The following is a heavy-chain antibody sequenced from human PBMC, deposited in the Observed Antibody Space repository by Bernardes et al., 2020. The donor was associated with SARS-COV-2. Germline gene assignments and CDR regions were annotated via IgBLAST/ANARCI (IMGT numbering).Heavy chain of an antibody. D-gene: IGHD3-3*01. J-gene: IGHJ6*02. CDR2: ISAYNGNT. V-gene: IGHV1-18*01. CDR1: GYTLTSYV. Sequence: ASVKVSCKASGYTLTSYVISWVRQAPGQGLEWMGWISAYNGNTNYAQKLQGRVTMTTDTSTSTAYMELRSLRSDDTAVYYCARDLGFWSGYYYYGMDVWGQGTTVTVSS. CDR3: ARDLGFWSGYYYYGMDV.